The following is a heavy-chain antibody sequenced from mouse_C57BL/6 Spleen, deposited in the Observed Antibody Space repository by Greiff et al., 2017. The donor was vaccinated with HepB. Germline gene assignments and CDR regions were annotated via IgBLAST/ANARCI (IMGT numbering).Heavy chain of an antibody. CDR1: GYTFTSYW. V-gene: IGHV1-69*01. D-gene: IGHD1-1*01. CDR2: IDPSDSYT. J-gene: IGHJ2*01. CDR3: ARRGVYYDGSSYYFDY. Sequence: QVQLQQPGAELVMPGASVKLSCKASGYTFTSYWMHWVKQRPGQGLEWIGEIDPSDSYTNYNQKFKGKSTLTVDKSSSTAYMQLSSLTSEDSAVYYCARRGVYYDGSSYYFDYWGQGTTLTVSS.